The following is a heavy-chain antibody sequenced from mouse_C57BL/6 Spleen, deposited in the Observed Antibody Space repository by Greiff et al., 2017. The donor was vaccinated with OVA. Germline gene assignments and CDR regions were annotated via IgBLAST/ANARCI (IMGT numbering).Heavy chain of an antibody. V-gene: IGHV1-55*01. CDR2: IYPGSGST. D-gene: IGHD1-1*01. J-gene: IGHJ1*03. CDR1: GYTFTSYW. Sequence: QVHVKQPGAELVKPGASVKMSCKASGYTFTSYWITWVKQRPGQGLEWIGDIYPGSGSTNYNEKFKSKATLTVDTSSSTAYMQLSSLTSEDSAVYYCAREGIYYYGYFDVWGTGTTVTVSS. CDR3: AREGIYYYGYFDV.